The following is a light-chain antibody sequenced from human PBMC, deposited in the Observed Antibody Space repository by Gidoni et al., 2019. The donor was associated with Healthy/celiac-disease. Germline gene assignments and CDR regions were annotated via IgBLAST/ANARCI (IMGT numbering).Light chain of an antibody. Sequence: EIVMTQSRATLSVSPGERATLSCRASQSVSSNLAWYQQKPGQAPRLLIYGASTRATGIPARFSGSGSETEFTLTISSLQSEDFAVYYCQQYNNWPPRTFGQGTKVEIK. CDR3: QQYNNWPPRT. V-gene: IGKV3-15*01. J-gene: IGKJ1*01. CDR1: QSVSSN. CDR2: GAS.